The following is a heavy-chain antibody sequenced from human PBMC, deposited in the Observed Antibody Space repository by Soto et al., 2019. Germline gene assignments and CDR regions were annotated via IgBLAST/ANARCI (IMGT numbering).Heavy chain of an antibody. J-gene: IGHJ4*02. V-gene: IGHV3-23*01. D-gene: IGHD3-3*01. CDR3: AKPRDTIFGGVTAFDY. CDR2: ISGSGGST. CDR1: GFTFSSYA. Sequence: GGSLRLSCAASGFTFSSYAMSWVRQAPGKGLEWVSAISGSGGSTYYADSVKGRFTISRDNSKNTLYLQMNSLRAEDTDVYYCAKPRDTIFGGVTAFDYWGQGTLVTVCS.